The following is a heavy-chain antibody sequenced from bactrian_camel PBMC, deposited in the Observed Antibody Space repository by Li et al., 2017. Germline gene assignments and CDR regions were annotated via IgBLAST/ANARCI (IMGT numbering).Heavy chain of an antibody. CDR1: VGIGTNVC. Sequence: HVQLVESGGGSVEPGESLRLSCTGFVGIGTNVCLAWFRQAPGKEREGVASISPPVGTTYYRDDSLKGRFTISRANGENAVRLRMSDLSPRDTAVYFCAVDRPIRLVAPIITFRKIQNCGDTDDLYWGQGTQVTVS. D-gene: IGHD7*01. J-gene: IGHJ4*01. CDR3: AVDRPIRLVAPIITFRKIQNCGDTDDLY. CDR2: ISPPVGTT. V-gene: IGHV3S54*01.